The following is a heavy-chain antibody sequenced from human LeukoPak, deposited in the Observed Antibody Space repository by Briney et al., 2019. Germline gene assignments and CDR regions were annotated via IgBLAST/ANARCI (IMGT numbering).Heavy chain of an antibody. V-gene: IGHV4-30-2*01. Sequence: PSQTLSLTCTVSGGSISSGGYYWSWLRQPPGKGLEWIGYIYHSGSTYYNPSLKSRVTISVDRSKNQFSLKLSSVTAADTAVYYCARGELKYFDLWGRGTLVTVSS. D-gene: IGHD1-7*01. CDR1: GGSISSGGYY. CDR2: IYHSGST. CDR3: ARGELKYFDL. J-gene: IGHJ2*01.